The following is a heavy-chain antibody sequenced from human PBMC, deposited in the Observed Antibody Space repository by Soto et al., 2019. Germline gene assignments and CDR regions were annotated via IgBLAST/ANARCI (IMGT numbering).Heavy chain of an antibody. CDR2: IYYSGGT. Sequence: PSETLSLTCTISGGSINSYYWSWIRQPPGKGLEWIGYIYYSGGTNYNPSLKSRVTISVDTSKNQFSLNLSSVTAADTAVYYCARYYPAYSSGSNGVNWFDPWGQGTLVTVSS. J-gene: IGHJ5*02. V-gene: IGHV4-59*01. CDR3: ARYYPAYSSGSNGVNWFDP. CDR1: GGSINSYY. D-gene: IGHD6-19*01.